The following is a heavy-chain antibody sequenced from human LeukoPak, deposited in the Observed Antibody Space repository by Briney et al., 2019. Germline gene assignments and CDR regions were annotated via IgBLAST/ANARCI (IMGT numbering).Heavy chain of an antibody. CDR3: TTGPVRWRQLLDF. J-gene: IGHJ4*02. Sequence: GGSLRLSCAASGFTFTNAWMSWVRQAPGKGLEWVGRIKSNTDGGTTDYAAPVKGRFTTSRDDSKNTVYLQMNSLKTEDTAVYYCTTGPVRWRQLLDFWGQGTLVTVSS. D-gene: IGHD5-24*01. CDR2: IKSNTDGGTT. V-gene: IGHV3-15*01. CDR1: GFTFTNAW.